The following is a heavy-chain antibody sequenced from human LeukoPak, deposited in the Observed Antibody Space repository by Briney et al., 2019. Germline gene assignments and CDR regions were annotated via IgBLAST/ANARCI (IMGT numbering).Heavy chain of an antibody. Sequence: GGSLRLSCVASGFAFSSHDMNWVRQAPGKGLEWLSYISNSGRTIDSADSVKGRFTISRDNAKNSLYLQMNSLRAEDTAVYYCARDNYYKSGIFDCWGQGTLVTVSS. CDR2: ISNSGRTI. D-gene: IGHD3-10*01. V-gene: IGHV3-48*03. CDR3: ARDNYYKSGIFDC. J-gene: IGHJ4*02. CDR1: GFAFSSHD.